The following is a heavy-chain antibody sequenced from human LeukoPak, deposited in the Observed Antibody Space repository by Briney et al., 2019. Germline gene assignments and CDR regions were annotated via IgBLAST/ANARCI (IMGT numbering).Heavy chain of an antibody. CDR3: ARDRSYGDYASYFDY. D-gene: IGHD4-17*01. CDR2: ISYDGSNK. CDR1: GFTFSSYA. J-gene: IGHJ4*02. V-gene: IGHV3-30-3*01. Sequence: GGSLRLSCAASGFTFSSYAMHWVRQAPGKGLEWVAVISYDGSNKYYADSVKGRFTISRDNTKNTLYLQMNSLRAEDTAVYYCARDRSYGDYASYFDYWGQGTLVTVSS.